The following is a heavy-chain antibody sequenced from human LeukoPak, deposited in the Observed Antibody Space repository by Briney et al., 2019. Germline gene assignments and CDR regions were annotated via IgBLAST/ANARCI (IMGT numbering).Heavy chain of an antibody. J-gene: IGHJ6*02. V-gene: IGHV1-2*04. CDR3: ARDRTRGYYYYGMDV. D-gene: IGHD3-3*01. Sequence: ASVKVSCKASGYTFTGYYMHWVRQAPGQGLEWMGWINPNSGGTNYAQKFQGWVTMTRDTSISTAYMELSRLRSDDTAVYYCARDRTRGYYYYGMDVWGQGTTVTVSS. CDR2: INPNSGGT. CDR1: GYTFTGYY.